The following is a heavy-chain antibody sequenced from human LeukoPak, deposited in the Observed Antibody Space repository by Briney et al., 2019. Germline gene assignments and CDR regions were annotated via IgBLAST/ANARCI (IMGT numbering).Heavy chain of an antibody. CDR2: MSPNSGNT. CDR3: ARGPPNWGYDY. J-gene: IGHJ4*02. CDR1: GYTFTSYD. D-gene: IGHD7-27*01. Sequence: ASVTVSCTASGYTFTSYDFNWVRQAPGQGLEWMGWMSPNSGNTGYAQELQGRVTMTRDTSINTAYMELSSLRSEDTAVYYCARGPPNWGYDYWGQGTLVTVSS. V-gene: IGHV1-8*01.